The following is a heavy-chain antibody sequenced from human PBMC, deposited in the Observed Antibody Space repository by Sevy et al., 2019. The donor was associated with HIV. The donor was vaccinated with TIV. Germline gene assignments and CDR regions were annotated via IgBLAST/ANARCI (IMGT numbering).Heavy chain of an antibody. D-gene: IGHD2-21*01. CDR3: YTGFRDIGVVNVENCFDI. J-gene: IGHJ3*02. CDR1: GFTFSNAW. V-gene: IGHV3-15*01. CDR2: IKSKTDGGTT. Sequence: GGSLRLSCAASGFTFSNAWMSWVRQAPGKGLEWVGRIKSKTDGGTTDYAAPVKGRFTISRDDSKNTLYLQMNSLKTEDTAVLYLYTGFRDIGVVNVENCFDIWGQGTMVTVSS.